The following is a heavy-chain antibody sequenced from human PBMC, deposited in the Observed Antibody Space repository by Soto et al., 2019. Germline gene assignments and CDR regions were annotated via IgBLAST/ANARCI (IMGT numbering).Heavy chain of an antibody. V-gene: IGHV4-30-2*01. CDR1: GGSINTATHS. D-gene: IGHD4-4*01. Sequence: QLQLQESGSGLVKPSQTLSLTCAVSGGSINTATHSWSWIRQPPGKGLEWIGYIYHSGSTYYNPSDKSRVTISIDKSNNQCPLRLSSVTAADTAGYYCARGGGVTTTGDDYWGQGILVTVSS. J-gene: IGHJ4*02. CDR3: ARGGGVTTTGDDY. CDR2: IYHSGST.